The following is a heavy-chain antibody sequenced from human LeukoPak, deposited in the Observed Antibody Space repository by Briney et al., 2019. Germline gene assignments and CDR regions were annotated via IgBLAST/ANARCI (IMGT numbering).Heavy chain of an antibody. Sequence: SQTLSLTCTVSGASISSGGYYWSWIRQHPGKGLEWIGYIYYTGSTYYNPSLKSRVTISVDASKNQFSLQLSSVTAADTAVYYCAEGVRKWLFDYWGQGTLVTVSS. D-gene: IGHD3-22*01. CDR2: IYYTGST. CDR3: AEGVRKWLFDY. V-gene: IGHV4-31*03. CDR1: GASISSGGYY. J-gene: IGHJ4*02.